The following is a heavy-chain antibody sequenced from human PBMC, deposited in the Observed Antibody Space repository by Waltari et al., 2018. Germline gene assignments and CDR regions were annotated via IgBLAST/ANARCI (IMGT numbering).Heavy chain of an antibody. CDR2: INPKSGAT. CDR1: GYTFTDSV. J-gene: IGHJ5*02. CDR3: ARHIDSIRSA. Sequence: QVQLVQSGAEGKKPGASVKVSCKASGYTFTDSVIDWVRHAPGQGLEWMGRINPKSGATTYPQKLQGRITMTRDTSIGTAYMELGSVTSDDTALYYCARHIDSIRSAWGQGTLVTVSS. V-gene: IGHV1-2*06. D-gene: IGHD2-21*01.